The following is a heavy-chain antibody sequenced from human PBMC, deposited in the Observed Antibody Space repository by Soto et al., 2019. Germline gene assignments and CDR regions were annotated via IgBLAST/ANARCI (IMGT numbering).Heavy chain of an antibody. CDR2: MNPNSGNT. CDR3: ASRIGRVANKCDYGMDV. Sequence: QVQLVQSGAEVKKPGASVKVSCKASGYTFTSYDINWVRQATGQGLEWMGWMNPNSGNTGYAQKFQGRVTMTRNTSISTAYKELSSLRSEDTAVYYCASRIGRVANKCDYGMDVWGQGTTVTVSS. CDR1: GYTFTSYD. V-gene: IGHV1-8*01. J-gene: IGHJ6*02. D-gene: IGHD3-3*02.